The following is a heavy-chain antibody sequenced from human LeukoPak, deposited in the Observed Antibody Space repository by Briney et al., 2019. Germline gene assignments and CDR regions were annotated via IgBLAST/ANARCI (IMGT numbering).Heavy chain of an antibody. D-gene: IGHD3-3*01. CDR2: IIPIFGTA. CDR1: GGTFSSYA. Sequence: SVKVSCKASGGTFSSYAIRWVRQAPGQGLEWMGRIIPIFGTANYAQKFQGRVTITTDESTSTAYMELSSLRSEDTAVYYCARASYDFWSGYYIGNAFDIWGQGTMVTVSS. V-gene: IGHV1-69*05. J-gene: IGHJ3*02. CDR3: ARASYDFWSGYYIGNAFDI.